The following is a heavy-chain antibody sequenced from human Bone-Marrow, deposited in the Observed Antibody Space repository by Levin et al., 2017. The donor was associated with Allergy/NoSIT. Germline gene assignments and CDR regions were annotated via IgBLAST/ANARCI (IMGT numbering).Heavy chain of an antibody. V-gene: IGHV3-30-3*01. D-gene: IGHD6-6*01. CDR1: GFTFSSYA. CDR3: ATQIAARILDP. CDR2: ISYDGSNK. J-gene: IGHJ5*02. Sequence: PGGSLRLSCAASGFTFSSYAMHWVRQAPGKGLEWVAVISYDGSNKYYADSVKGRFTISRDNSKNTLYLQMNSLRAEDTAVYYCATQIAARILDPWGQGTLVTVSS.